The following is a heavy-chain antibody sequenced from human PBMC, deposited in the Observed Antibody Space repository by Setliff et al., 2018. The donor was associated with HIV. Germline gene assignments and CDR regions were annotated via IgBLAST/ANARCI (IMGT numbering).Heavy chain of an antibody. CDR2: INVGNGKT. CDR3: ARVRADYKFGSMDV. J-gene: IGHJ6*04. V-gene: IGHV1-3*01. D-gene: IGHD3-10*01. CDR1: GYTFTSYA. Sequence: GASVKVSCKASGYTFTSYAMHWVRQAPGQRLEWMGWINVGNGKTKYSQNFQGRVTITRDTFASTAYMELSSLRSEDTAVYYCARVRADYKFGSMDVWGKGTTVTVSS.